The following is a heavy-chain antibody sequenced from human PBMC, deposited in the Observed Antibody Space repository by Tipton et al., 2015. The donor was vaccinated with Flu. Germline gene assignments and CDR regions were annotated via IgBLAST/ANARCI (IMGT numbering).Heavy chain of an antibody. V-gene: IGHV4-38-2*02. J-gene: IGHJ4*02. CDR2: VYHGGTT. Sequence: TLSLTCTVSGYSISSRYYWGWIRQPPGKGLEWIGCVYHGGTTYYNPSLKSRVAISLDTFQNQFSLKLTSVTAADTAVYYCATTAYYYGSGWHDYWGQGPLGTVSP. CDR1: GYSISSRYY. D-gene: IGHD3-10*01. CDR3: ATTAYYYGSGWHDY.